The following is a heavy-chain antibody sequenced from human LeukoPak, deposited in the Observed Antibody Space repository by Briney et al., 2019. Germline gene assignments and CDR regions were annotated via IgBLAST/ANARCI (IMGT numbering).Heavy chain of an antibody. Sequence: ASVKVSCKASGYTFTSYDINWVRQATGQGLEWMGWMNPNSGNTGYAQKFQGRVTITRNTSISTAYMELSSLRSEDTAVYYCARANVLRFLEWLSSHYYMDVWGKGTTVTVSS. CDR1: GYTFTSYD. V-gene: IGHV1-8*03. CDR2: MNPNSGNT. J-gene: IGHJ6*03. CDR3: ARANVLRFLEWLSSHYYMDV. D-gene: IGHD3-3*01.